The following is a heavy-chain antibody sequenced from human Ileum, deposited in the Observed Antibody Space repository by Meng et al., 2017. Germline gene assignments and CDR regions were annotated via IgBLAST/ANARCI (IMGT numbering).Heavy chain of an antibody. V-gene: IGHV4-59*01. J-gene: IGHJ4*02. CDR3: AAFCSGGSCPDY. CDR1: GTSISSDY. D-gene: IGHD2-15*01. CDR2: IHYSGST. Sequence: QVQLQESGPGLAKPSETLSLTCTVSGTSISSDYWTWIRQPPGKGLDWIGYIHYSGSTNYNPSLKSRITMSVDTSKNQVSLKLSSVTAADTAIYYCAAFCSGGSCPDYWGQGTLVTVSS.